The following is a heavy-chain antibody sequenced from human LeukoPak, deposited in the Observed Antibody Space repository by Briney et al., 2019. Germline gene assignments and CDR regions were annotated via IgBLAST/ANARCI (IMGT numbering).Heavy chain of an antibody. CDR3: ARQYSDILTGYHRGELYWYFDL. CDR2: IFYSGRT. V-gene: IGHV4-39*01. CDR1: GGSISSSTYY. J-gene: IGHJ2*01. Sequence: SETLSLTCTVSGGSISSSTYYWGWIRQPPGKGLEWIGSIFYSGRTYYNPSLKSRVTMSVDTAKNQFSLKLSSVTAADTAVYYCARQYSDILTGYHRGELYWYFDLWGRGTLVTVSS. D-gene: IGHD3-9*01.